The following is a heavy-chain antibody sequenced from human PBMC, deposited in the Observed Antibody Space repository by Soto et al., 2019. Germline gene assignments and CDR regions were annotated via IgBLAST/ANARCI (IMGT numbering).Heavy chain of an antibody. J-gene: IGHJ4*02. Sequence: PGSSLKVSCHGCGYSFSIYWSAGGRQGPGTGRGWMGTMAPSGSYATYIPSFQGHVTMSADKSISTAHLQWSRHEASDTAMYYCARRHTIPTAIIGRTAFDYWGQGTLDTVSS. CDR3: ARRHTIPTAIIGRTAFDY. V-gene: IGHV5-10-1*01. D-gene: IGHD1-20*01. CDR1: GYSFSIYW. CDR2: MAPSGSYA.